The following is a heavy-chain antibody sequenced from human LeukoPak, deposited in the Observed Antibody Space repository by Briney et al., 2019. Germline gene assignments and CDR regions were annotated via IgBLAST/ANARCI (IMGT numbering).Heavy chain of an antibody. Sequence: GGSLRLSCVASEFTFSDYAMSWVRQAPGKGLEWVSAITGSGGSTYYADSVKGRFTISRDNSKNTLYLQMNSLRADDTAAYYCAKGKDCWGQGTLVTVSS. CDR1: EFTFSDYA. CDR3: AKGKDC. CDR2: ITGSGGST. J-gene: IGHJ4*02. V-gene: IGHV3-23*01.